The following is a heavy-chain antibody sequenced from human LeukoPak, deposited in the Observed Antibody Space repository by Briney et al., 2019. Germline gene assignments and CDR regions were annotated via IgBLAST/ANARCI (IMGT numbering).Heavy chain of an antibody. D-gene: IGHD3-22*01. J-gene: IGHJ4*02. CDR1: GGSISSYH. V-gene: IGHV4-4*07. CDR2: IYTSGST. CDR3: ASTGGYDSSGYYDY. Sequence: SETLSLTCTVSGGSISSYHWSWIRQPAGKGLEWIGRIYTSGSTNYNPSLKSRVTMSVDTSKNQFSLKLSSVTAADTAVYYCASTGGYDSSGYYDYWGQGTLVTVSS.